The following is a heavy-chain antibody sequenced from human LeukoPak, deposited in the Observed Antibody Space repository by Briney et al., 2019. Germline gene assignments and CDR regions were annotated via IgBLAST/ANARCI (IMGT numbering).Heavy chain of an antibody. CDR2: IYYSGTT. CDR3: ARQKGNFDY. V-gene: IGHV4-39*01. J-gene: IGHJ4*02. D-gene: IGHD3-10*01. Sequence: SETLSLTCTVSGGSISSSGYYWGWIRQPPGKGLEWIGTIYYSGTTYYNPSLKSRVTISVDTSKNLFSLNLSSVTAADTAVYYCARQKGNFDYWGQGTLVTVSS. CDR1: GGSISSSGYY.